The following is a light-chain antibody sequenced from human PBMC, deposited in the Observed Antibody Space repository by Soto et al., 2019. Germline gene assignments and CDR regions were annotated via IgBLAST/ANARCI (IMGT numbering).Light chain of an antibody. V-gene: IGKV3-15*01. CDR3: QQYNNRPYT. Sequence: EITMTQSPAILSVSPGERATLSCRASQSVLKNLAWFQQKPGQAPRLLILGAFSRATGIPAGFSGSGSGTDFTLTISSVESEDFAVYYCQQYNNRPYTFGQGTKLEI. CDR2: GAF. CDR1: QSVLKN. J-gene: IGKJ2*01.